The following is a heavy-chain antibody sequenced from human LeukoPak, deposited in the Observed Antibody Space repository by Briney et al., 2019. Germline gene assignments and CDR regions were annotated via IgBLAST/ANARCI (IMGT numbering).Heavy chain of an antibody. Sequence: GGSLRLSCAASGFTFSSYAMHWVRQAPGKGLEWVAVISYDGSNKYYADSVKGRFTISRDNSKNTLYLQMNSLRAEDTAVYYCARVPEDTMIVVVISLHFDYWGQGTLVTVSS. V-gene: IGHV3-30-3*01. D-gene: IGHD3-22*01. CDR2: ISYDGSNK. J-gene: IGHJ4*02. CDR1: GFTFSSYA. CDR3: ARVPEDTMIVVVISLHFDY.